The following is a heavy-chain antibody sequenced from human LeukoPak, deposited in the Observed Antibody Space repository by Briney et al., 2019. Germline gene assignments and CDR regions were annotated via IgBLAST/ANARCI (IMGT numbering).Heavy chain of an antibody. Sequence: GGCLRLSCAASGFTFSSNALSWVRQAPGKGLEWVSSLSGSGYNTYYADSVKGRFTISRDNSKNTVYLQMNSLRAEDTAVYYCAKDPYGTRYFDYWGQGTLVTVSS. V-gene: IGHV3-23*01. CDR3: AKDPYGTRYFDY. CDR2: LSGSGYNT. J-gene: IGHJ4*02. D-gene: IGHD2-2*01. CDR1: GFTFSSNA.